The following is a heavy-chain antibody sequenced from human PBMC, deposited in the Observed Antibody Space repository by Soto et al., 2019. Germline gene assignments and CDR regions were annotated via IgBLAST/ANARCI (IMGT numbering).Heavy chain of an antibody. V-gene: IGHV3-23*01. CDR2: ISGSGGST. CDR1: GFTFSSYA. J-gene: IGHJ5*02. Sequence: GGSLRLSCAASGFTFSSYAMSWVRQAPGKGLEWVSAISGSGGSTYYADSVKGRFTISRGNSKNTLYLQMNSLRAADTAVYYWARGGLTVRGWVDHWGQGTLVTGSS. CDR3: ARGGLTVRGWVDH. D-gene: IGHD7-27*01.